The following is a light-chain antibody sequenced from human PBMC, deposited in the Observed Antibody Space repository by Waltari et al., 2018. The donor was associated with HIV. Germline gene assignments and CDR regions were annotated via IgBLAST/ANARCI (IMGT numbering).Light chain of an antibody. J-gene: IGKJ4*01. CDR2: WAS. V-gene: IGKV4-1*01. Sequence: DIVMTQSPDSLAVSLGERATINCKSSQSVLYSSNNKDYLTWYQQKPGQPPKLLIYWASTWESGVPERCSGSGSGTDFTLTISSLQAEDVAVYYCQQYYSTPLTFGGGTKVEIK. CDR3: QQYYSTPLT. CDR1: QSVLYSSNNKDY.